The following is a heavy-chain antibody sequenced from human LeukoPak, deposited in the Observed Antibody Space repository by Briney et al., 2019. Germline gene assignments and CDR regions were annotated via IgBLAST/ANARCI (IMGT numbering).Heavy chain of an antibody. J-gene: IGHJ6*02. Sequence: GGSLRLSCAASGFTFSSYSMNWVRQAPGKGLEWVSAISGNSRDTHYIDSVKGRFTISRDNSKNTLYLQMNSLRDDDTAVYYCARYCSGGSCFLNYYGMDVWGQGTTVTVSS. CDR1: GFTFSSYS. V-gene: IGHV3-23*01. D-gene: IGHD2-15*01. CDR3: ARYCSGGSCFLNYYGMDV. CDR2: ISGNSRDT.